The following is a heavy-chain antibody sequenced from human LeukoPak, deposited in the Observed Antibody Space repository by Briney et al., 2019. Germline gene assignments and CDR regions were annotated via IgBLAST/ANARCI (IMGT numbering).Heavy chain of an antibody. J-gene: IGHJ4*02. V-gene: IGHV4-61*01. D-gene: IGHD6-13*01. Sequence: SETLSLTCTVSGGSVSSASYYWSWIRQPPGNGLEWIGYIYYSGSTNYNPSLKSRVTISLDTSKNQFSLKLSSVTAADTAVYSCARVRLGSSWYFFDYWGQGTLVTVSS. CDR3: ARVRLGSSWYFFDY. CDR1: GGSVSSASYY. CDR2: IYYSGST.